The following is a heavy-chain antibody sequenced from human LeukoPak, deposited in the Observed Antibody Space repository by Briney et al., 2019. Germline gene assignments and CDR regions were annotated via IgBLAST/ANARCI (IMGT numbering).Heavy chain of an antibody. CDR1: GGSISSYY. D-gene: IGHD3-22*01. V-gene: IGHV4-59*01. CDR3: ASLNYYDSSVLSWFDP. CDR2: IYYSGST. J-gene: IGHJ5*02. Sequence: VKPSETLSLTCTVSGGSISSYYWSWIRQPPGKGLEWIGYIYYSGSTNYNPSLKSRVTISVDTSKNQFSLKLSSVTAADTAVYYCASLNYYDSSVLSWFDPWGQGTLVTVSS.